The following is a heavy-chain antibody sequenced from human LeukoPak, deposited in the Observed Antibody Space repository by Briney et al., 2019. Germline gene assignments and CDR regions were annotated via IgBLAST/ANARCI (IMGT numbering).Heavy chain of an antibody. Sequence: GGSLRLSCAASGSIFRNYAMSWVRQAPGKRLEWVSAITGSGDITYYADSVKGRFTISRDNSKNTLYVEMNTLRAEDTAVYYCAKWGDFDILTGYYVPDFWGQGTLVTVSS. D-gene: IGHD3-9*01. V-gene: IGHV3-23*01. J-gene: IGHJ4*02. CDR2: ITGSGDIT. CDR1: GSIFRNYA. CDR3: AKWGDFDILTGYYVPDF.